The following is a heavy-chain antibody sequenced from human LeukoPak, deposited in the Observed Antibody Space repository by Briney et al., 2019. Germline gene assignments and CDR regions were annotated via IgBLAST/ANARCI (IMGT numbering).Heavy chain of an antibody. CDR2: ISSSSSYI. CDR1: GFTFSSYS. Sequence: PGGSLRLSCAASGFTFSSYSTNWVRQAPGKGLEWVSSISSSSSYIYYADSVKGRFTISRDNAKNSLYLQMNSLRAEDTAVYYCARVQQGIAYYYGMDVWGQGTTVTVSS. V-gene: IGHV3-21*01. J-gene: IGHJ6*02. CDR3: ARVQQGIAYYYGMDV. D-gene: IGHD2-21*01.